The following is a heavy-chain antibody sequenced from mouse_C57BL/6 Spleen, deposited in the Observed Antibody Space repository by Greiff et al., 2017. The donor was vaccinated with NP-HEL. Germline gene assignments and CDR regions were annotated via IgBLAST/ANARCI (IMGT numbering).Heavy chain of an antibody. D-gene: IGHD2-4*01. CDR3: ARSGYDYDGDHCDV. J-gene: IGHJ1*03. Sequence: QVQLQQSGAELARPGASVKLSCKASGYTFTSYGISWVKQRTGQGLEWIGEIYPRSGNTYYNEKFKGKATLTADKSSSTAYMELRSLTSEDSAVYFCARSGYDYDGDHCDVWGTGTTVTVSS. CDR1: GYTFTSYG. V-gene: IGHV1-81*01. CDR2: IYPRSGNT.